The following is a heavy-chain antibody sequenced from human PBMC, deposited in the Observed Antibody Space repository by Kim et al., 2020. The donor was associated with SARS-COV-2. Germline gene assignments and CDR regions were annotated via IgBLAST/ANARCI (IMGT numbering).Heavy chain of an antibody. CDR2: IFYNGGNT. D-gene: IGHD6-25*01. CDR1: GGSFSCGDCF. CDR3: ARRRPAANPHYFDY. Sequence: SETLSLTCTVSGGSFSCGDCFWAWIRQPPGKGLEWIGTIFYNGGNTYHNPSLKSRIAIPVDTSKKQFSLRLSSVTAADTAIYYCARRRPAANPHYFDYWGQGVLVTASS. J-gene: IGHJ4*02. V-gene: IGHV4-39*01.